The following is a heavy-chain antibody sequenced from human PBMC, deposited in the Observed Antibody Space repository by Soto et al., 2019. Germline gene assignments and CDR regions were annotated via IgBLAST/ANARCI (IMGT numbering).Heavy chain of an antibody. J-gene: IGHJ6*02. CDR2: IVNDGSNE. CDR1: GFSFSTYG. D-gene: IGHD3-3*01. Sequence: GGSLRLSCVASGFSFSTYGMHWVRQAPGKGLEWLAVIVNDGSNENHADSVKDRFTISRDNSKNTLYLQMNSLRAEDTAVYYCAKDRRLRFLEWLRDVWGQGTTVTVSS. V-gene: IGHV3-30*02. CDR3: AKDRRLRFLEWLRDV.